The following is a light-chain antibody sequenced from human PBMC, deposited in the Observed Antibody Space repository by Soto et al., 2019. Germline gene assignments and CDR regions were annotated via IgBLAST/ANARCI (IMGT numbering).Light chain of an antibody. J-gene: IGLJ1*01. CDR1: SSNIGAGYD. CDR2: ANS. CDR3: QSYDSSLSGFYV. V-gene: IGLV1-40*01. Sequence: QSVLTQPPSVSGAPGQRVTISCTWSSSNIGAGYDVHWYQQLPGRAPKLLIYANSNRPSGVPDRFSGSRSGTSASLAITGLQAEDEADHSCQSYDSSLSGFYVFGTGTKVTVL.